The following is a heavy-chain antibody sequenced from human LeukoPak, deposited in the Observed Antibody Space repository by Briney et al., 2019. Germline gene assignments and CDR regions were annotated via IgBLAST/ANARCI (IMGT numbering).Heavy chain of an antibody. J-gene: IGHJ4*02. CDR1: GFTFSSYT. CDR2: ITTSDGNT. Sequence: GGSLRLSCAASGFTFSSYTMSWVRQAPGKGLEWVSTITTSDGNTYYADSVKGRFTVSRDNSKNTLFLQMNSLKAEDTAVYYCAKDGGLWVSAHWGDSWGRGTLVTVSS. CDR3: AKDGGLWVSAHWGDS. V-gene: IGHV3-23*01. D-gene: IGHD7-27*01.